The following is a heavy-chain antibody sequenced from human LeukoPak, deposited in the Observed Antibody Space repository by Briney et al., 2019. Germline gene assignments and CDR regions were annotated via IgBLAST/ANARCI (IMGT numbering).Heavy chain of an antibody. D-gene: IGHD6-13*01. CDR1: GGSISSYY. V-gene: IGHV4-59*08. Sequence: SETLSLTCTVSGGSISSYYWSWIRQPPGKGLEWIGYIYYSGSTNYNPSLKSRVTISVDTSKNQFSLKLSSVTAADTAVYYCARHEGGSWYGRYYFDYWGQGTLVTVSS. CDR3: ARHEGGSWYGRYYFDY. CDR2: IYYSGST. J-gene: IGHJ4*02.